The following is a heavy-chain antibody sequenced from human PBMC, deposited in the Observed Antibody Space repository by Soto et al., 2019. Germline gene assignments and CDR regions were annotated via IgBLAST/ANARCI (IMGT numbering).Heavy chain of an antibody. CDR1: GYTFTSYH. CDR3: ARDTPPTDY. Sequence: QVQLVQSGAEVKKPGASVKVSCKTSGYTFTSYHISWVRQAPGQGLEWMGRISAYNTNTNYAQKFQGRVTMTTDTLTSTAYMELRSLSSDDTAVYYCARDTPPTDYWGQGTLVTVSS. J-gene: IGHJ4*02. V-gene: IGHV1-18*01. CDR2: ISAYNTNT.